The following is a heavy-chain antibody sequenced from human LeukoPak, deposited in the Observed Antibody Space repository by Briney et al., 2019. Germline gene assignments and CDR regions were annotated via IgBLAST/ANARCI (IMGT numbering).Heavy chain of an antibody. D-gene: IGHD6-6*01. J-gene: IGHJ6*03. V-gene: IGHV4-34*01. CDR2: IYYSGST. CDR1: GGSFSAYY. Sequence: SETLSLTCAVYGGSFSAYYWGWIRQPPGKGLEWIGSIYYSGSTYYNPSLKSRVTISVDTSKNQFSLKLSSATAADTAVYYCARVIAARCFWGYYYYYYMDVWGKGTTVTVSS. CDR3: ARVIAARCFWGYYYYYYMDV.